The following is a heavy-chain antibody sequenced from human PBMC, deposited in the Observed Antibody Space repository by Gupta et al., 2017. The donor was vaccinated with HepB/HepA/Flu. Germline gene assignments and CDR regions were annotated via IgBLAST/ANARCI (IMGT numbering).Heavy chain of an antibody. V-gene: IGHV4-59*01. D-gene: IGHD2-21*02. CDR3: ARFHPCGGGDCYYLDY. CDR1: GGSISGYH. J-gene: IGHJ4*02. CDR2: IYYSGST. Sequence: QVQLQESGPGLVKPSETLSLTCPVPGGSISGYHWSWIRQPPGKGLDYIGHIYYSGSTNYNPSLKSRVTISVDMSKNQFSLNLNSVTAADTAVYYCARFHPCGGGDCYYLDYWGQGTLVTVSS.